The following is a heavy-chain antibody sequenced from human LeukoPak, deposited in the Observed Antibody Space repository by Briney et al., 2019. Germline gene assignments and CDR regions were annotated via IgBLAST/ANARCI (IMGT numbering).Heavy chain of an antibody. J-gene: IGHJ6*02. V-gene: IGHV4-59*01. CDR3: AREEVYYGMDV. CDR1: GGSISSYY. Sequence: SETLSLTCTVSGGSISSYYWSWIRQPPGKGLKWIGYIYYSGSTNYNPSLKSRVTISVDTSKNQFSLKLSSVTAADTAVYYCAREEVYYGMDVWGQGTTVTVSS. CDR2: IYYSGST.